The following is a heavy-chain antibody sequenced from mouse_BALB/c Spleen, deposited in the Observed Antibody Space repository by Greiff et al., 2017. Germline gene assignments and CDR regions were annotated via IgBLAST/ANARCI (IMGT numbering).Heavy chain of an antibody. Sequence: QVQLKQSGAELAKPGASVKMSCKASGYTFTSYWMHWVKQRPGQGLEWIGYINPSTGYTEYNQKFKDKATLTADKSSSTAYMQLSSLTSEDSAVYYCARSGGNYVDDYWGQGTTLTVSS. D-gene: IGHD2-1*01. V-gene: IGHV1-7*01. CDR2: INPSTGYT. J-gene: IGHJ2*01. CDR3: ARSGGNYVDDY. CDR1: GYTFTSYW.